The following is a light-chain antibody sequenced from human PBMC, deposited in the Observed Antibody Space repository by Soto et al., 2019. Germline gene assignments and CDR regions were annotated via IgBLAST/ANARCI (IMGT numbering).Light chain of an antibody. CDR3: MQALQTPRT. V-gene: IGKV2-28*01. CDR1: QSLLHSNGYNY. CDR2: LGT. Sequence: DIVMTQSPLSLPVTPGEPASISCRSSQSLLHSNGYNYLDWYLQKPGQSPQLLIYLGTNRASGVPDRLSGSGSGSDFTLKFSRVEAEDVGVYYCMQALQTPRTCGQGTKLEIK. J-gene: IGKJ2*02.